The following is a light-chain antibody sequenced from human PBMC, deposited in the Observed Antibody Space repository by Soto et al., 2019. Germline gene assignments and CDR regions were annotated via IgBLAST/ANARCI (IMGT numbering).Light chain of an antibody. J-gene: IGLJ2*01. CDR3: SSYTSSDILGV. V-gene: IGLV2-14*01. CDR2: EVN. Sequence: QSALTQPASVSGSPGQSITISCTGTSSDVGGYNYVSWYQQHAGKAPKLMIYEVNNRPSGVSDRFSGSKSGNTASLTISGLQAEDEADYYCSSYTSSDILGVFGGGTQLTVL. CDR1: SSDVGGYNY.